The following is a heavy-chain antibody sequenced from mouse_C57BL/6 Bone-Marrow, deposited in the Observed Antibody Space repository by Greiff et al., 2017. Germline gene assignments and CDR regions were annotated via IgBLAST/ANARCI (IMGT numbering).Heavy chain of an antibody. CDR2: IYPGGGYT. J-gene: IGHJ1*03. D-gene: IGHD2-3*01. V-gene: IGHV1-63*01. CDR1: GYTFTNYW. Sequence: QVQLKESGAELVRPGTSVKMSCKASGYTFTNYWIGWAKQRPGHGLEWIGDIYPGGGYTNYNEKFKGKATLTADKSSSTAYMQFSSLTSEDSAIYYCARSDGYHAGWYFDGWGTGTTVTVSS. CDR3: ARSDGYHAGWYFDG.